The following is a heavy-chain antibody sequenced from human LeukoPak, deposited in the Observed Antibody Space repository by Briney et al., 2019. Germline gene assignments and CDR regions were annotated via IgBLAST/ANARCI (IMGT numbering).Heavy chain of an antibody. CDR3: ARTTEAHSWQTRYYSYYMDV. Sequence: SETLSLTCTVSGGSIRTFYLSWIRQPVGKGLEWIGRMSPSATTYNPSLKSRVTMSIDTSKNQFSLKLSSVTAADTAVYYCARTTEAHSWQTRYYSYYMDVWGKGTTVTVSS. CDR2: MSPSATT. D-gene: IGHD6-13*01. CDR1: GGSIRTFY. J-gene: IGHJ6*03. V-gene: IGHV4-4*07.